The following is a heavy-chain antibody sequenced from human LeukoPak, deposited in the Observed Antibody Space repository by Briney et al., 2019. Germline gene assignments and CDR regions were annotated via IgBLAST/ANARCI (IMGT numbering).Heavy chain of an antibody. V-gene: IGHV4-39*01. CDR3: ASPPVEYSSGWYSVHY. CDR1: GGSISSSSYY. J-gene: IGHJ4*02. D-gene: IGHD6-19*01. Sequence: PSETLSLTCTVSGGSISSSSYYWGWIRQPPGKGLEWIGSIYYSGSTYYNPPLKSRVTISVDTSKNQFSLKLSSVTAADTAVYYCASPPVEYSSGWYSVHYWGQGTLVTVSS. CDR2: IYYSGST.